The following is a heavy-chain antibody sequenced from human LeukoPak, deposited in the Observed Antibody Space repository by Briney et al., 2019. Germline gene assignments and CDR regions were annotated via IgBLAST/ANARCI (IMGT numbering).Heavy chain of an antibody. CDR1: GGTFSSYA. D-gene: IGHD4-11*01. Sequence: SVSVSCKASGGTFSSYAISWVRQAPGQGLEWMGGIIPIFGTANYAQKFQGRVTITADESTSTAYMELSSLRSEDTAVYYCASANHDYSHYYYYYGMDVWGQGTTVTVSS. J-gene: IGHJ6*02. CDR3: ASANHDYSHYYYYYGMDV. V-gene: IGHV1-69*13. CDR2: IIPIFGTA.